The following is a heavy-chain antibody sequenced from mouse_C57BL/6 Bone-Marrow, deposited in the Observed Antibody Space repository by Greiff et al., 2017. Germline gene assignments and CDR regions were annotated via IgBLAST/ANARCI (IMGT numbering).Heavy chain of an antibody. CDR3: ARPGTSEDFDV. J-gene: IGHJ1*03. V-gene: IGHV5-12*01. CDR1: GFTFSDYY. D-gene: IGHD4-1*01. CDR2: ISNGGGST. Sequence: EVKLVESGGGLVQPGGSLKLSCAASGFTFSDYYMYWVRQTPEKRLEWVAYISNGGGSTYYPAPVKGRFTISRDNAKNTLYLQMIRLKAEDTAMYYGARPGTSEDFDVWGTGTTVTVSS.